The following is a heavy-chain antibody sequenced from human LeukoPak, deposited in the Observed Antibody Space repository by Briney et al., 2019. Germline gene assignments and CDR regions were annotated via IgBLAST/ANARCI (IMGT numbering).Heavy chain of an antibody. CDR1: GASIKTYY. V-gene: IGHV4-59*01. CDR2: IYYGGSI. J-gene: IGHJ4*02. Sequence: PSETLSLTCSVSGASIKTYYWSWVRQSPGKGLEWLAYIYYGGSINYHPSPSLTRRLTISVDTSKSQFSLELTSVTAADTAVYYCARAGIRYSSSWFGIDSWGQGILVAVSS. CDR3: ARAGIRYSSSWFGIDS. D-gene: IGHD6-13*01.